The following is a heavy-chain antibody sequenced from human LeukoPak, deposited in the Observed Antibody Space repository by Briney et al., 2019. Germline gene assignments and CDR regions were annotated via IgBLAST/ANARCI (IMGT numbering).Heavy chain of an antibody. V-gene: IGHV1-69*13. Sequence: ASVKVSCKASGGTFSSYAISWVRQAPGQGLEWMGGIIPTFGTANYAQKFQGRVTITADESMSTAYMGLSSLRSEDTAVYYCARNGPSGGSYHRPYYYYGMDVWGQGTTVTVSS. CDR1: GGTFSSYA. CDR2: IIPTFGTA. D-gene: IGHD2-15*01. J-gene: IGHJ6*02. CDR3: ARNGPSGGSYHRPYYYYGMDV.